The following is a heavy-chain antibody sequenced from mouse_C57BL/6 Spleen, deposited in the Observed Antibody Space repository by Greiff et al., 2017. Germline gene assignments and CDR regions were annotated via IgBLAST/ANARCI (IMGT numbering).Heavy chain of an antibody. D-gene: IGHD1-1*01. CDR3: ARSGITTVVDY. CDR2: IYPGSGST. V-gene: IGHV1-55*01. CDR1: GYTFTSYW. J-gene: IGHJ2*01. Sequence: QVQLQQPGAELVKPGASVKMSCKASGYTFTSYWITWVKQRPGQGLEWIGDIYPGSGSTNYNEKFKSKATLNVDKSSSTAYMQLSSLTSEDSAVYYCARSGITTVVDYWGQGTTLTVSS.